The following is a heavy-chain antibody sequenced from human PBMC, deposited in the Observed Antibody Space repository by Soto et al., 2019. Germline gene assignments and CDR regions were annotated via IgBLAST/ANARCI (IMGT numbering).Heavy chain of an antibody. J-gene: IGHJ6*02. CDR2: INHSGST. V-gene: IGHV4-34*01. CDR1: GGSFSGYY. Sequence: KTSETLSLTCAVYGGSFSGYYWSWIRQPPGKGLEWIGEINHSGSTNYNPSLKSRVTISVDTSKNQFSLKLSSVTAADTAVYYCARGYIVVVPAVFGQYYYYGMDVWGQGTTVTVSS. CDR3: ARGYIVVVPAVFGQYYYYGMDV. D-gene: IGHD2-2*01.